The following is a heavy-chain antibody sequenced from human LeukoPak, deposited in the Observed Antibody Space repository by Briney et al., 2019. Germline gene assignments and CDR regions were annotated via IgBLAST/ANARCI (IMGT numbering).Heavy chain of an antibody. J-gene: IGHJ4*02. Sequence: PGGSLRLSCAASGFTFSSYGMHWVRQAPGKGLEGVAVIWYDGSNKYYADSVKGRFTISRDNSKNTLYLQMNSLRAEDTAVYYCARGSMVRGTPWYFDYWGQGTLVTVSS. V-gene: IGHV3-33*01. CDR1: GFTFSSYG. CDR3: ARGSMVRGTPWYFDY. CDR2: IWYDGSNK. D-gene: IGHD3-10*01.